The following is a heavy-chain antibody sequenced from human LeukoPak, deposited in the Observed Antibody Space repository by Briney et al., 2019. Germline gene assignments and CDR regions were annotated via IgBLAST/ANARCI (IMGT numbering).Heavy chain of an antibody. D-gene: IGHD3-10*01. CDR3: ATGPSMVRGVSFEHDY. V-gene: IGHV1-24*01. CDR1: GYTLTELS. J-gene: IGHJ4*02. Sequence: ASVKVSCKVSGYTLTELSMHRVRQAPGKGLEWMGGFDPEDGETIYAQKFQGRVTMTEDTSTDTAYMELSSLRSEDTAVYYCATGPSMVRGVSFEHDYWGQGTLVTVSS. CDR2: FDPEDGET.